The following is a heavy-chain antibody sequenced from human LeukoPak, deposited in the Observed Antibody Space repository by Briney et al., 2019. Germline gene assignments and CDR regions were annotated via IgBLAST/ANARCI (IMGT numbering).Heavy chain of an antibody. D-gene: IGHD5-12*01. J-gene: IGHJ4*02. CDR2: IKQDGSEK. CDR1: GFTFSSYW. Sequence: GGSLRLSCAASGFTFSSYWMSWARQAPGKGLEWVANIKQDGSEKYYVDSVKGRFTISRDNAKNSLYLQMNSLRVEDTAVYYCASPRGYGYYFDYWGQGTLVTVSS. CDR3: ASPRGYGYYFDY. V-gene: IGHV3-7*01.